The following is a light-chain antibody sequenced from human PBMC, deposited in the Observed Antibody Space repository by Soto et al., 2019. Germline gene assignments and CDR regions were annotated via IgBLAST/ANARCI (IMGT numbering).Light chain of an antibody. CDR2: KAS. J-gene: IGKJ1*01. CDR3: QQYHSFSRT. Sequence: DIQMTQSPSTLSASVGDRVTITCRASQSISSWLAWYQQKPGKAPKPLIYKASRLESGVPSRFSGSGSGTEFTLTISSLQPDDFATYYCQQYHSFSRTFGPGTKVEI. CDR1: QSISSW. V-gene: IGKV1-5*03.